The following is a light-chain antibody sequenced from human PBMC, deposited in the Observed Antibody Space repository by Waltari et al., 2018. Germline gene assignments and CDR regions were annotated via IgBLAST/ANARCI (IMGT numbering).Light chain of an antibody. CDR1: QSVSRY. CDR3: QQRSSWPYT. J-gene: IGKJ2*01. CDR2: DAS. Sequence: EIVLTQSPATLSLSPGERATLSCRASQSVSRYLACYQQKPGQAPRLLIYDASNRATGIPARFSASGSGTDFTLTLSSLEPEDFAVYYCQQRSSWPYTFGQGTKLEIK. V-gene: IGKV3-11*01.